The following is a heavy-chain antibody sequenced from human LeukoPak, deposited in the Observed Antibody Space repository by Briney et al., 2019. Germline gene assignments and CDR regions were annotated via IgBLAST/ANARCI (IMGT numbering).Heavy chain of an antibody. Sequence: SETLSLTCAVYVGSSSAYWWSWIRQPPGKGLEWIGEINPSGTTNYNPSLKGRVTISLDTSKNHFSLNLSSVTAADTAVYYCARPRKHDYYDMDVWGKGTTVTVSS. CDR3: ARPRKHDYYDMDV. CDR2: INPSGTT. J-gene: IGHJ6*03. V-gene: IGHV4-34*01. CDR1: VGSSSAYW.